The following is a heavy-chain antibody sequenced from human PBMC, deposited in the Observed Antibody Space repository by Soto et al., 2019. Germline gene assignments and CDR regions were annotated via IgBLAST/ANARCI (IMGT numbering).Heavy chain of an antibody. CDR2: ISAHNGNT. J-gene: IGHJ4*02. D-gene: IGHD6-19*01. CDR3: ARDPTDGSGWYSDS. V-gene: IGHV1-18*03. CDR1: GYIFATNA. Sequence: ASVKVSCKTSGYIFATNAISWVREAPGQGLEWMGWISAHNGNTNYAQKFQGRVTMTTDTSTNTAYMELRSLGSDDMAVYYCARDPTDGSGWYSDSWGQGTLVTVSS.